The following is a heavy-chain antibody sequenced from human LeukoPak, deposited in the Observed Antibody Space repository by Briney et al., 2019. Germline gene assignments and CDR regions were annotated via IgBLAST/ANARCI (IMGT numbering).Heavy chain of an antibody. Sequence: SETLSLTCTVSGGSISSYFWTWIRQPPGKGLEWIGYIYNSGSTNYNPSLKSRVTISVDTSKNQFSLKLSSVTAADTAVYYCARLSGNWNYGYYFDYWGQGTLVTVSS. CDR2: IYNSGST. CDR1: GGSISSYF. D-gene: IGHD1-7*01. CDR3: ARLSGNWNYGYYFDY. J-gene: IGHJ4*02. V-gene: IGHV4-59*01.